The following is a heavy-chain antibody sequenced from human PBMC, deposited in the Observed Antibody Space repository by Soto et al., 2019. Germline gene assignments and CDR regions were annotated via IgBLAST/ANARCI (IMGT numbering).Heavy chain of an antibody. CDR2: FIPMLGTS. CDR3: ASLYDDSSGNFAY. Sequence: QVQLVQSGAEVKRPGSSVKVSCKASGDTFSKSTFSWVRQVPGQGLEWMGRFIPMLGTSNYAQKFQGRVTSSADKSTSTAYMDLSSLTPEETAVYYCASLYDDSSGNFAYWGQGTLVTVSS. V-gene: IGHV1-69*08. CDR1: GDTFSKST. D-gene: IGHD3-22*01. J-gene: IGHJ4*02.